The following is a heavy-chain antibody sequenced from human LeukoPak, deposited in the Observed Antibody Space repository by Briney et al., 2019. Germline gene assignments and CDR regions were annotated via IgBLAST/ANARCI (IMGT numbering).Heavy chain of an antibody. D-gene: IGHD6-6*01. Sequence: PSETLSLTCTVSGVSIYSNKYYWGWIRQPPGKGLEWIGNIYYSGTTYYNLSLKSRVTMSVDTSKNQFSLKLRSVTAADTAVYYCARQRGSSSEFDPWGQGTLVTISS. CDR3: ARQRGSSSEFDP. J-gene: IGHJ5*02. V-gene: IGHV4-39*01. CDR1: GVSIYSNKYY. CDR2: IYYSGTT.